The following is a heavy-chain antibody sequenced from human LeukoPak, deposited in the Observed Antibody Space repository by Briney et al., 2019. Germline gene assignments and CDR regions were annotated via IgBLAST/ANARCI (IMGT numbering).Heavy chain of an antibody. CDR2: ISHDGSDK. J-gene: IGHJ3*02. V-gene: IGHV3-30*04. CDR3: ARAGVQTTVDAFDI. Sequence: GGSLRLSCAASGFTLKIYAMHCVRQAPGKGREWLSVISHDGSDKNNAAPFKGRFIISRDNSKNTVYLQLNSLRPEDTAMYYCARAGVQTTVDAFDIWGFGTMVIVSS. D-gene: IGHD4-17*01. CDR1: GFTLKIYA.